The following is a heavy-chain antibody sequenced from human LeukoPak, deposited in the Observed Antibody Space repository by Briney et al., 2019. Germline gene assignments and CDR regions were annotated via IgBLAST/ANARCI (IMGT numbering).Heavy chain of an antibody. D-gene: IGHD2-8*01. CDR3: HRLAYVTN. CDR2: IKDDGSTT. Sequence: PGGSLRLSCAVSGFTFVSRLMHWVRQAPGKGLVWVALIKDDGSTTNYADSVKGRFTASRDDAKNTVYLQMSSLRDEDTAVYSCHRLAYVTNWGQGTMVTVSS. J-gene: IGHJ4*02. V-gene: IGHV3-74*01. CDR1: GFTFVSRL.